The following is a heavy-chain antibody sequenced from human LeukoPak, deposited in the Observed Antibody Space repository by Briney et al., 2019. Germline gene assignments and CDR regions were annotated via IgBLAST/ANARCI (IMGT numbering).Heavy chain of an antibody. CDR1: GFTFSSYS. CDR3: AREKRDGYNPGFDY. Sequence: GGSLRLSCAASGFTFSSYSMNWVRQAPGKGLEWVSSISSSSYIYYADSVKGRFTISRDNAKNSLYLQMNSLRAEDTAVYYCAREKRDGYNPGFDYWGQGTLVTVSS. V-gene: IGHV3-21*01. J-gene: IGHJ4*02. D-gene: IGHD5-24*01. CDR2: ISSSSYI.